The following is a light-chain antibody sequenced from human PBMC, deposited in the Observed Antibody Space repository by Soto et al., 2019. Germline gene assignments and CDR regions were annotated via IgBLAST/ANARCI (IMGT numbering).Light chain of an antibody. CDR3: LQYSGYPLT. V-gene: IGKV1-5*01. J-gene: IGKJ4*01. CDR2: DAS. Sequence: DIQMTQSPSTLSASVGDRVTIACRASQSISEFLAWYQRKPGKAPELLIYDASNLETGVPSRFSGSGSGTEFTLTITSLQPDDFASYYCLQYSGYPLTFGGGTRVEIK. CDR1: QSISEF.